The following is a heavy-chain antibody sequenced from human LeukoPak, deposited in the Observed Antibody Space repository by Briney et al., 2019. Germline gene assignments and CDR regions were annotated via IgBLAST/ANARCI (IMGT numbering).Heavy chain of an antibody. V-gene: IGHV1-2*02. J-gene: IGHJ4*02. CDR3: ARDRSNTAMDYYFDY. D-gene: IGHD5-18*01. CDR1: GYTFTGYY. Sequence: ASVKVSCKASGYTFTGYYMHWVRQAPGQGLEWMGWINPNSGGTNYARKFQGRVTMTRDTSISTAYMELSRLRSDDTAVYYCARDRSNTAMDYYFDYWGQGTLVTVSS. CDR2: INPNSGGT.